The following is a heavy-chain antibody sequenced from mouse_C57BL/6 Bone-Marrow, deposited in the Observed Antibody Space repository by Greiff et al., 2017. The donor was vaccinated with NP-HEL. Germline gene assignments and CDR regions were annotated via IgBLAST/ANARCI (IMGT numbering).Heavy chain of an antibody. V-gene: IGHV5-4*01. Sequence: DVMLVESGGGLVKPGGSLKLSCAASGFTFSSYAMSWVRQTPEKRLEWVATLSDGGSYTYYPDNVKGRFTISRDNAKNNLYLQMSHLKSEDTAMYYCARDSYYGTDYWGQGTSVTVSS. CDR1: GFTFSSYA. J-gene: IGHJ4*01. CDR3: ARDSYYGTDY. CDR2: LSDGGSYT.